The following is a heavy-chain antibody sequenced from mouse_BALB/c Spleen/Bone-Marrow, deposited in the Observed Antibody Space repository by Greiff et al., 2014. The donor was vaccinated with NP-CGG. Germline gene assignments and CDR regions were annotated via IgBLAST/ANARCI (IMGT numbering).Heavy chain of an antibody. V-gene: IGHV14-3*02. CDR1: GFSIKDTY. CDR3: ARYYYGSSYFDY. D-gene: IGHD1-1*01. Sequence: VQLKESGAELVKPGASVKLSCTASGFSIKDTYMHWVKQRPEQGLEWIGRIDPANGNTKYDPKFQGKATITADTSSNTAYLQRSSLTSEDTAVYYCARYYYGSSYFDYWGQGTTLTVSS. J-gene: IGHJ2*01. CDR2: IDPANGNT.